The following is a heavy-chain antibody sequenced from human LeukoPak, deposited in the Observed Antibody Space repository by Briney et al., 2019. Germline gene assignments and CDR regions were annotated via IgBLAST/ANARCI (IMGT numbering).Heavy chain of an antibody. CDR3: ARGQGFWSGFWFDP. Sequence: SETLSLTCTVSGGSISSSSYYWGWIRQPPGKGLEWIGEINHSGSTNYNPSLKSRVTISVDTSKNQFSLKLSSVTAADTAVYYCARGQGFWSGFWFDPWGQGTLVTVSS. D-gene: IGHD3-3*01. CDR1: GGSISSSSYY. CDR2: INHSGST. V-gene: IGHV4-39*07. J-gene: IGHJ5*02.